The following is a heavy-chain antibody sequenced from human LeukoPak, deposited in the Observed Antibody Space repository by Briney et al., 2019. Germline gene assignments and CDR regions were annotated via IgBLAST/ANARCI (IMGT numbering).Heavy chain of an antibody. CDR3: ARGMGFSFVRGGYFDY. CDR1: GGSISSGGYS. CDR2: IYHSGST. V-gene: IGHV4-30-2*01. Sequence: SQTLSLTCAVSGGSISSGGYSWSWIRQPPGKGLEWIGYIYHSGSTYYNPSLKSRVTISVDRSKNQFSLKLSSVTAADTAVYYCARGMGFSFVRGGYFDYWGQGTLVTVSS. D-gene: IGHD3-10*02. J-gene: IGHJ4*02.